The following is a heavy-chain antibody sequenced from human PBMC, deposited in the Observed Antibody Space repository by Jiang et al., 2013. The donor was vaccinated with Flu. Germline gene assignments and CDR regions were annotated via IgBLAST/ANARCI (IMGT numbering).Heavy chain of an antibody. Sequence: KPTQTLTLTCTFSGFSLSTSGMCVSWIRQPPGKALEWLARIDWDDDKYYSTSLKTRLTISKDTSKNQVVLTMTNMDPVDTATYYCARTEGYSSSSAGGMDVWGPRDHGHRLL. CDR1: GFSLSTSGMC. CDR2: IDWDDDK. D-gene: IGHD6-6*01. CDR3: ARTEGYSSSSAGGMDV. V-gene: IGHV2-70*11. J-gene: IGHJ6*01.